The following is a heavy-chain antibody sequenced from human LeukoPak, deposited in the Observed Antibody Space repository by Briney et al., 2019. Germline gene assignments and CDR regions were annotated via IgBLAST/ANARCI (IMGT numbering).Heavy chain of an antibody. CDR2: IYYTGST. CDR1: GDSINSYY. D-gene: IGHD2-21*01. J-gene: IGHJ3*02. V-gene: IGHV4-59*01. CDR3: ARGGYWGHGRAFDI. Sequence: SETLSLTCTVSGDSINSYYWTWIRQAPGKGLEWIGYIYYTGSTNYSPSLKSRVSISIDPSKNQFSLKLTSVTAADTAVYYCARGGYWGHGRAFDIWGQGTMVTVSS.